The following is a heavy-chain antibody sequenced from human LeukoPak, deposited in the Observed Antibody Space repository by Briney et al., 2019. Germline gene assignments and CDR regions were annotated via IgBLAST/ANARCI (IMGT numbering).Heavy chain of an antibody. J-gene: IGHJ2*01. CDR1: GYSISSGHY. Sequence: SETLCLTCAVSGYSISSGHYWGWLRQPPGKGLEWSGSSCQSGTIYYTPSLKSRVTISTDTSKNQFSLQLSSLTAEDTAVYYCARHSLWNFGDSWYLDLWGRGTMVTVSS. V-gene: IGHV4-38-2*01. CDR2: SCQSGTI. D-gene: IGHD4-17*01. CDR3: ARHSLWNFGDSWYLDL.